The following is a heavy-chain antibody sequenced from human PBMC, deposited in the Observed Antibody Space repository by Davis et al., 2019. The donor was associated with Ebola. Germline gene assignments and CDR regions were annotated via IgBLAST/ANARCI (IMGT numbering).Heavy chain of an antibody. D-gene: IGHD6-19*01. Sequence: MPSETLSLTCAVSGGSISSSNWWSWVRQPPGKGLEWIGEIYHSGSTNYNPSLKSRVTISVDTSKNQFSLKLSSVTAADTAVYYCARGAGYSSGWSGPLYYYYGMDVWGQGTTVTISS. CDR1: GGSISSSNW. CDR3: ARGAGYSSGWSGPLYYYYGMDV. CDR2: IYHSGST. V-gene: IGHV4-4*02. J-gene: IGHJ6*02.